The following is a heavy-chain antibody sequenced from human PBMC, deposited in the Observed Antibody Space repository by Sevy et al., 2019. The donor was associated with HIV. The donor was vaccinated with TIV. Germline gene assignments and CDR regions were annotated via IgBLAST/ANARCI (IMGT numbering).Heavy chain of an antibody. CDR2: INPNSGAT. Sequence: ASVKVSCEASGYTFTGYFMHWVRQAPGQGLEWMGWINPNSGATNYAQKFQGRVTMTRDTSITTAYMELSRLTSDDTAVYFCARGALSMTLRWGQGTLVTVSS. CDR1: GYTFTGYF. CDR3: ARGALSMTLR. D-gene: IGHD3-22*01. J-gene: IGHJ4*02. V-gene: IGHV1-2*02.